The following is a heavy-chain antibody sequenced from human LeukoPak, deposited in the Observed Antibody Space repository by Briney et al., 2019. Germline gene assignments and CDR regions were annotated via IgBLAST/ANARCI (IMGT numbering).Heavy chain of an antibody. CDR3: ASFFFGDSGY. CDR2: IIPIFGTA. Sequence: ASVKVSCKASGGTFSSYAISWVRQAPGQGLEWMGGIIPIFGTANYAQKFQGRVTMTTDTSTSTAYMELRSLRSDDTAVYYCASFFFGDSGYWGQGTLVTVSS. V-gene: IGHV1-69*05. D-gene: IGHD3-10*01. CDR1: GGTFSSYA. J-gene: IGHJ4*02.